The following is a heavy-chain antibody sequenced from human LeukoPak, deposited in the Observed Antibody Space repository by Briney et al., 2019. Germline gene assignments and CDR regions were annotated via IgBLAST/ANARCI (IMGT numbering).Heavy chain of an antibody. CDR1: GDSISSTNYY. CDR2: IYYSGST. Sequence: SETLSLTCTVSGDSISSTNYYWGWIRQPPGKGLEWIGSIYYSGSTYYNPSLKSRVTISVDTSKNQFSLKLSSVTAADTAVYYCARRSYYFDYWGQGTLVTVSS. V-gene: IGHV4-39*01. CDR3: ARRSYYFDY. J-gene: IGHJ4*02.